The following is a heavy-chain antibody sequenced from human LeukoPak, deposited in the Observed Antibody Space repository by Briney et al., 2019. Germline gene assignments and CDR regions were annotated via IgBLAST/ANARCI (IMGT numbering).Heavy chain of an antibody. CDR2: IYYSGST. CDR3: ASQLYGGNSPFDY. CDR1: GGSISSGDYY. V-gene: IGHV4-30-4*01. J-gene: IGHJ4*02. Sequence: SQTLSLTCTVSGGSISSGDYYWSWIRQPPGKGLEWIGYIYYSGSTYYNPSLKSRVTISVDTSKNQFSLKLSSVTAVDTAVYYCASQLYGGNSPFDYWGQGTLVTVSS. D-gene: IGHD4-23*01.